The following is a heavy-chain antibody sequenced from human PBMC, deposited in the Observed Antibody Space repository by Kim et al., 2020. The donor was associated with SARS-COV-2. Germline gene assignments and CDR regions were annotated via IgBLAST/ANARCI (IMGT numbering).Heavy chain of an antibody. V-gene: IGHV4-59*01. J-gene: IGHJ1*01. Sequence: SETLSLTCTVSGDSINRYFWHWIRQPPGRRLEWVGSIFYSGSTTYNPSLKSRVTISMDTSKNQFSLKLSSVTAADTAVYYCARAFRTLQYWGQGALVTVSS. CDR1: GDSINRYF. CDR2: IFYSGST. CDR3: ARAFRTLQY.